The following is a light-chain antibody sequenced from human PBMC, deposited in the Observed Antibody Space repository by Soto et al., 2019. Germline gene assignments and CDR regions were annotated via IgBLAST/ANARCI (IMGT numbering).Light chain of an antibody. J-gene: IGKJ1*01. CDR2: GAS. Sequence: EIVTTQSPATLSVSPGERATLSCRASQSVSNNLAWYQQRPGQAPRLLIYGASTRATGVPARFSGGGSGTDFTLTISSLQSEDFAVYYCQQYNVWPPWTFGQGTKVEIK. V-gene: IGKV3-15*01. CDR1: QSVSNN. CDR3: QQYNVWPPWT.